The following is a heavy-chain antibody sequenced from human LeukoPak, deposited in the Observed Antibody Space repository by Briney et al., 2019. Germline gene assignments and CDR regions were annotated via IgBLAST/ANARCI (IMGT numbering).Heavy chain of an antibody. J-gene: IGHJ4*02. Sequence: PSETLSLTCAVYGGSFSGYYWSWIRQPPGKGLEWIGEINHSGSTNYNPSLKSRVTISVDTSKNQFSLKLSFVTAADTAVYYCARGVVGATTDYWGQGTLVTVSS. CDR2: INHSGST. CDR1: GGSFSGYY. CDR3: ARGVVGATTDY. V-gene: IGHV4-34*01. D-gene: IGHD1-26*01.